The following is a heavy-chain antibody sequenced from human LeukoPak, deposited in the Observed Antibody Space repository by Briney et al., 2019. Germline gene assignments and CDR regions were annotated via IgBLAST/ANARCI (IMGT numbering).Heavy chain of an antibody. CDR2: ITYTSGTL. V-gene: IGHV3-48*02. CDR1: GFTFSSYS. J-gene: IGHJ4*02. CDR3: ARDLGVPGGNRLFDY. D-gene: IGHD4-23*01. Sequence: PGGSLRLSCAASGFTFSSYSMNWVRQAPGKGLEGISYITYTSGTLYYAASVKGRFTISRDNAKNSLYLQMSSLRDEDTAVYYCARDLGVPGGNRLFDYWGQGTLVTVSS.